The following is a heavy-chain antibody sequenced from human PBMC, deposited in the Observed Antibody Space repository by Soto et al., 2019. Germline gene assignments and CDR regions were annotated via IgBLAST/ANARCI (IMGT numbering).Heavy chain of an antibody. J-gene: IGHJ4*02. CDR1: GFTFSSYG. Sequence: GGSLRLSCAASGFTFSSYGMHWVRQAPGKGLEWVAVISYDGSNKYYADSVKGRFTISRDNSKNTLYLQMNSLRAEDTAVYYCAKDHSIAVAGLFDYWGQGTLVTVSS. D-gene: IGHD6-19*01. CDR2: ISYDGSNK. V-gene: IGHV3-30*18. CDR3: AKDHSIAVAGLFDY.